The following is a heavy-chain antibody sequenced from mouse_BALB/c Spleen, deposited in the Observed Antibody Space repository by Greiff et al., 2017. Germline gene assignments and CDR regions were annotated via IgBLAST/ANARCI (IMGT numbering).Heavy chain of an antibody. D-gene: IGHD2-10*02. J-gene: IGHJ2*01. V-gene: IGHV3-2*02. CDR2: ITYSGST. CDR3: ARGILRLDY. CDR1: GYSITSDYA. Sequence: EVKLMESGPGLVKPSPSLSLTCTVTGYSITSDYACNWIRQCPGNNLGWMGYITYSGSTSYNPSLKSGISITPDTSTNRFFLQLNSVTTEDTATYYCARGILRLDYWGQGTTLTVSS.